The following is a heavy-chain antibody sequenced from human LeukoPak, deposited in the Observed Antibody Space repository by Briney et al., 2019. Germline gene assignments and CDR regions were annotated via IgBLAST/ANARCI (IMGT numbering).Heavy chain of an antibody. CDR2: IIPIFNTH. CDR1: ERTFSSYY. V-gene: IGHV1-69*06. D-gene: IGHD2-15*01. CDR3: ASAENLGYQILLYRLDV. Sequence: GLSVKVSCGAWERTFSSYYSNGVREAPGQGLEEMGSIIPIFNTHTYAENFQDRITMTADKSTRTLHMELNSLTSDDTSIYYCASAENLGYQILLYRLDVWGQGTTVIVS. J-gene: IGHJ6*02.